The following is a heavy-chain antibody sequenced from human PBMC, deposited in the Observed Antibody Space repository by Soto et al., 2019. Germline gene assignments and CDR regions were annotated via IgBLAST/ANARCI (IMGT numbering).Heavy chain of an antibody. V-gene: IGHV4-34*01. CDR2: INHSGST. J-gene: IGHJ6*03. Sequence: SETLSLTCAVYGGSFSGYYWSWIRQPPGKGLEWIGEINHSGSTNYNPSLKSRVTISVDTSKSQFSLKLSSVTAADTAIYYCARGFSNYDFWSGYSHYYYYMDVWGKGTTLTVSS. CDR3: ARGFSNYDFWSGYSHYYYYMDV. CDR1: GGSFSGYY. D-gene: IGHD3-3*01.